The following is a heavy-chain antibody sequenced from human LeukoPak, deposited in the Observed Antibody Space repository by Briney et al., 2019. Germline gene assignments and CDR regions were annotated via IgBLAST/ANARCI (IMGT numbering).Heavy chain of an antibody. CDR3: ARDTARGPLVFMDV. D-gene: IGHD5-18*01. Sequence: GGSLRLSCGASGFTFSSYTMNWVRQAPGKGLEWVSSISSTCTYIYYADSLKGRFTISRDNAKNSLYLQMNSLRAEDTAVYYCARDTARGPLVFMDVWGKGTTVTVSS. V-gene: IGHV3-21*01. CDR1: GFTFSSYT. CDR2: ISSTCTYI. J-gene: IGHJ6*03.